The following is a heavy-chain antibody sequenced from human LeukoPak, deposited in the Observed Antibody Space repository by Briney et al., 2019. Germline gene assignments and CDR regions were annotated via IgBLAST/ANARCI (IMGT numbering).Heavy chain of an antibody. V-gene: IGHV3-9*01. J-gene: IGHJ4*02. CDR1: GFTFDDYA. CDR3: ARARAHFDY. Sequence: PGGSLRLSCAASGFTFDDYAMHWVRQAPGKGLEWVSGISWNSGSIGYADSVKGRFTISRDNAKNSLYLQMNSLRAEDTAVYYCARARAHFDYWGQGTLVTVSS. CDR2: ISWNSGSI.